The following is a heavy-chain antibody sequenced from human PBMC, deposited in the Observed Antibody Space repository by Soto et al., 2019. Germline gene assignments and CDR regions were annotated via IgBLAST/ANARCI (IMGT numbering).Heavy chain of an antibody. CDR3: ATAPCRYFDSRGCFDS. D-gene: IGHD3-22*01. CDR1: GFTFSNAW. J-gene: IGHJ4*02. CDR2: IKSKTDGGTT. Sequence: GGSLRLSCAASGFTFSNAWMSWVRQAPGKGLEWVGRIKSKTDGGTTDYAAPVKGRFTISRDDSKNTLYLQMNSLKTEDTGVYYCATAPCRYFDSRGCFDSWAQGTLVTVSS. V-gene: IGHV3-15*01.